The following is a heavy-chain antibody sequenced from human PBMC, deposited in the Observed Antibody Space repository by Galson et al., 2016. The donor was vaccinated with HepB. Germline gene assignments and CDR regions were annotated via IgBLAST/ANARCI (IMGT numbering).Heavy chain of an antibody. D-gene: IGHD3-16*01. Sequence: SLRLSCAASGLTFSRDGMHWVRQPPGKGLEWVAVIWSDGNTKSYADSVKGRFTISRDNSKNTLFLQMNSLRAEDTAVYYCARAHTIMLNYFDYWGQGTLVTVSS. V-gene: IGHV3-33*01. J-gene: IGHJ4*02. CDR2: IWSDGNTK. CDR3: ARAHTIMLNYFDY. CDR1: GLTFSRDG.